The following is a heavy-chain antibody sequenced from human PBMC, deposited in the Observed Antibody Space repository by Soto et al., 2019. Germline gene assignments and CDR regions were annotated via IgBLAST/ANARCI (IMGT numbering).Heavy chain of an antibody. CDR3: ARQTTVTTNLDY. J-gene: IGHJ4*02. CDR2: ISSSSSYI. D-gene: IGHD4-17*01. V-gene: IGHV3-21*01. CDR1: GFTFSSYS. Sequence: PGGSLRLSCAASGFTFSSYSMNWVRQAPGKGLEWVSSISSSSSYIYYADSVKGRFTISRDNAKNSLYLQMNSLRAEDTAVYYCARQTTVTTNLDYWGQATLVTVSS.